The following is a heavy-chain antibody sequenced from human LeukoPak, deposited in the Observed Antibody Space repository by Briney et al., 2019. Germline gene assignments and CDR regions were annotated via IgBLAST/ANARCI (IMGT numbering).Heavy chain of an antibody. J-gene: IGHJ5*02. V-gene: IGHV3-30*18. CDR3: AKGDWFDP. CDR2: ISYDGSNK. Sequence: PGGSLRLSCAASGFTFSSYGMHWVRQAPGKGLDWVAVISYDGSNKYYADSVKGRFTISRDNSKNTLYLQMNSLRAEDTAVYYCAKGDWFDPWGQGTLVTVSS. CDR1: GFTFSSYG.